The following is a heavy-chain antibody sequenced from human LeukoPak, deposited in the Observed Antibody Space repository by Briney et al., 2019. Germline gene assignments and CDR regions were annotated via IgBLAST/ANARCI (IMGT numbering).Heavy chain of an antibody. CDR1: GGSISSYY. CDR2: IYYSGST. CDR3: ARGGASSGYFNWFDP. J-gene: IGHJ5*02. D-gene: IGHD5-12*01. V-gene: IGHV4-59*01. Sequence: SETLSLTCTVSGGSISSYYWSWIRQPPGKGLEWIGYIYYSGSTNYNPSLKSRVTISVDTSKNQFSLKLSSVTAADTAVYYCARGGASSGYFNWFDPWGQGTLVTVSS.